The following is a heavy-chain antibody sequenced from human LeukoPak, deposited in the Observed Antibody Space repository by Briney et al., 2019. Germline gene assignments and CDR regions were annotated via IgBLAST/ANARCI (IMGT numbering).Heavy chain of an antibody. J-gene: IGHJ2*01. D-gene: IGHD4-17*01. V-gene: IGHV4-59*01. CDR2: VYATGTT. CDR3: ARGLGDYGSHWYFDL. Sequence: PSETLSLTCTVSSGSITGYYWSWIRQPPGKGLEWIGYVYATGTTNYNPSLKTRATISIDTSKNQFSLKLSSVTAADTAVYYCARGLGDYGSHWYFDLWGRGTLVTVSS. CDR1: SGSITGYY.